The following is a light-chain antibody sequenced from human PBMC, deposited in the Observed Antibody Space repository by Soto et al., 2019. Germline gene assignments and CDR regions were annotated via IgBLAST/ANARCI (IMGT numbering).Light chain of an antibody. CDR2: NNN. Sequence: QLVLTQSPSASGTPGQRVTISCSGSSSNIGSNSVNWYQQLPGTAPKLLIYNNNQRPSGVPDRFSGSKSGTSASLAISGLQSEDESDYYCAAWDDSLDGPIFGTGTKLTVL. CDR1: SSNIGSNS. J-gene: IGLJ1*01. V-gene: IGLV1-44*01. CDR3: AAWDDSLDGPI.